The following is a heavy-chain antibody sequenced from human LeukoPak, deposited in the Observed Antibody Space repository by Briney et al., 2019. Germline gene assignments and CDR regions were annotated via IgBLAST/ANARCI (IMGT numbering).Heavy chain of an antibody. V-gene: IGHV4-30-2*01. CDR1: GGSISSGGYS. J-gene: IGHJ4*01. D-gene: IGHD3-22*01. CDR2: IYHSGST. Sequence: PSETLSLTCAVSGGSISSGGYSWSWIRQAPGKGLEWIGYIYHSGSTYYNPSLKSRVTISVDRSKNQFSLKLSSVTAADTAVYYCARAPYYYDSSGYYGEPYYLDYWGQGTLVTVSS. CDR3: ARAPYYYDSSGYYGEPYYLDY.